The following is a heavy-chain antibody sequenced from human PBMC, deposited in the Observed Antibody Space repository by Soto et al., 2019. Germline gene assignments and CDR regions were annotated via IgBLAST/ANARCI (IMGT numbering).Heavy chain of an antibody. CDR2: IYHTGST. V-gene: IGHV4-4*02. CDR3: AHRPIVGAAI. J-gene: IGHJ4*02. Sequence: SETLSLTCGVFGGSISNSNWWTWVRQPPGKGLEWIGEIYHTGSTNYNSSLVSRVTISLDKPNNQFSLKLSSVTAADTAVYYCAHRPIVGAAIWGQGTLVTVSS. CDR1: GGSISNSNW. D-gene: IGHD1-26*01.